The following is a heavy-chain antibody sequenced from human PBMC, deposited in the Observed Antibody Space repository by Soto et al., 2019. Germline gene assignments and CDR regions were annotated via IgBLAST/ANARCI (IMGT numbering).Heavy chain of an antibody. CDR3: ARRGYDFWSGYYDAFDI. D-gene: IGHD3-3*01. Sequence: ASVNVSCKASGYKFSSYAIHWVRQAPGQRLEWMGWINVGNGNTKYSQRFHDRVTIIRDTSADTAYMELSSLRSEDTAVYYCARRGYDFWSGYYDAFDIWGQGTMVTVSS. CDR1: GYKFSSYA. V-gene: IGHV1-3*01. CDR2: INVGNGNT. J-gene: IGHJ3*02.